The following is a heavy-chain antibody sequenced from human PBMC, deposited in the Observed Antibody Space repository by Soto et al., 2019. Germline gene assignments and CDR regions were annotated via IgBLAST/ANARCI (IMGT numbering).Heavy chain of an antibody. CDR1: GASVSSGTYY. J-gene: IGHJ4*02. V-gene: IGHV4-61*01. D-gene: IGHD2-15*01. Sequence: SETLSLTCTVSGASVSSGTYYWSWIRQPPGKGLEWIGYISYSGSTNYNPSLKSRVTMSVDTSKNQFSLKLNSVTAADTAVYYCARHTPAISISDHWGQGTLVTVSS. CDR2: ISYSGST. CDR3: ARHTPAISISDH.